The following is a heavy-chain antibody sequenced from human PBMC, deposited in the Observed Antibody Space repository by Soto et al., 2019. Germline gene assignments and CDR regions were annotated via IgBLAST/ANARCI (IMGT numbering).Heavy chain of an antibody. CDR1: SGSISSSNW. Sequence: SETLSLTCAVSSGSISSSNWWSWVRQPPGKGLEWIGEIYHSGSTNYNPSLKSRVTISVNKSKNQFYLKLSSVNAADTAVYYCAREALTGGSYFDYWGQGTLVTVSS. V-gene: IGHV4-4*02. J-gene: IGHJ4*02. CDR3: AREALTGGSYFDY. CDR2: IYHSGST. D-gene: IGHD3-9*01.